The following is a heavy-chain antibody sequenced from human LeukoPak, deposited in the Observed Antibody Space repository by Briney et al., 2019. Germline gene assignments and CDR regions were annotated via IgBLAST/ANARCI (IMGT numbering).Heavy chain of an antibody. J-gene: IGHJ5*02. D-gene: IGHD3-9*01. CDR3: ARGGDILTGYGWFDP. V-gene: IGHV4-30-2*01. CDR2: IYHSGST. Sequence: PSETLSLTCAVSGGSISSGGYPWSWIRQPPGKGLEWIGYIYHSGSTYYNPSLKSRVTISVDRSKNQFSLKLSSVTAADTAVYYCARGGDILTGYGWFDPWGQGTLVTVSS. CDR1: GGSISSGGYP.